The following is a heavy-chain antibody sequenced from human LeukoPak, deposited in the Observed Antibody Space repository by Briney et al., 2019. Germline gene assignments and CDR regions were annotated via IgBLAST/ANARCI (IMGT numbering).Heavy chain of an antibody. V-gene: IGHV4-39*01. CDR3: RRQLGYCSSTSCYADKVDY. Sequence: PSETLSLTCTVSGGSISSSSYYWGWIRQPPGQGLEWIGSIYYSGSTYYNPSLKSRVTISAATSKNQFPLKLTSVTAAARDVYYCRRQLGYCSSTSCYADKVDYWGQGTLVTVSS. CDR2: IYYSGST. D-gene: IGHD2-2*01. J-gene: IGHJ4*02. CDR1: GGSISSSSYY.